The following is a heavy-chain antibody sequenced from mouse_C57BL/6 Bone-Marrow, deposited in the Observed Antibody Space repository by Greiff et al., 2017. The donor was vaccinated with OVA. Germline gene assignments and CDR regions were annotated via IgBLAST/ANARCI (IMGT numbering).Heavy chain of an antibody. CDR2: IYPGNSDT. CDR1: GYTFTSYW. D-gene: IGHD1-1*01. CDR3: TSPLLLRYFDV. J-gene: IGHJ1*03. V-gene: IGHV1-5*01. Sequence: EVQLQQSGTVLARPGASVKMSCKTSGYTFTSYWMHWVKQRPGQGLEWIGAIYPGNSDTSYNQKFKGKAKLTAVTSASTAYMELSSLTNEDSAVYYCTSPLLLRYFDVWGTGTTVTVSS.